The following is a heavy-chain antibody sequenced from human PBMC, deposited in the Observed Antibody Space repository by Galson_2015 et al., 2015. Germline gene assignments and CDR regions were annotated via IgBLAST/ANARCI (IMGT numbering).Heavy chain of an antibody. D-gene: IGHD4-17*01. J-gene: IGHJ6*02. Sequence: SLRLSCAASGFTFSSYGMHWVRQAPGKGLEWVAVIWYDGSNKYYADSVKGRFTISRDNSKNTLYLQMNSLRAEDTAVYYCARDYDYGDYVPRAGMDVWGQGTTVTVSS. CDR2: IWYDGSNK. V-gene: IGHV3-33*01. CDR1: GFTFSSYG. CDR3: ARDYDYGDYVPRAGMDV.